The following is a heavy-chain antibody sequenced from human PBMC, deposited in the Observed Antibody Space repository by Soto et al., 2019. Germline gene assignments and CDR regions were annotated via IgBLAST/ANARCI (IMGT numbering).Heavy chain of an antibody. CDR1: GGSISSYY. V-gene: IGHV4-59*01. CDR3: ARGNWPLMVYANWYYWFDP. D-gene: IGHD2-8*01. J-gene: IGHJ5*02. Sequence: SETLSLTCTVSGGSISSYYWSWIRQPPGRGLEWIGYIYYSGSTNYSPSLKSRVTISVDTSKNQFSLKLSSVTAADTAVYYCARGNWPLMVYANWYYWFDPWGQGTLVTVSS. CDR2: IYYSGST.